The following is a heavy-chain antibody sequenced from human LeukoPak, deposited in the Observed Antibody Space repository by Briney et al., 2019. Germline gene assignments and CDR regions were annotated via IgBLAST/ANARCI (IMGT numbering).Heavy chain of an antibody. V-gene: IGHV1-2*02. Sequence: ASVKVSCKASGYTFTSYYMHWVRQAPGQGLEWMGCINPNSGDTNYAQKFQGRVTMTRDTSISTAYMDLSRLRSDDTAVYYCARARARTFEYWGQGTLVTVSS. CDR1: GYTFTSYY. D-gene: IGHD1-26*01. CDR3: ARARARTFEY. J-gene: IGHJ4*02. CDR2: INPNSGDT.